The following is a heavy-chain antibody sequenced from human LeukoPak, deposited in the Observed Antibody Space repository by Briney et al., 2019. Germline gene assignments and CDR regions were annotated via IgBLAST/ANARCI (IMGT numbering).Heavy chain of an antibody. V-gene: IGHV1-3*03. Sequence: ASVKVSCKASGYSFSTHWMHWVRQAPGQRLEWMGWINAGNGNTKYSQEFQGRVTITRDTSASTAYMELSSLRSEDMAVYYCARTYYYDSSGYPRDAFDIWGQGTMVTVSS. CDR2: INAGNGNT. D-gene: IGHD3-22*01. CDR1: GYSFSTHW. CDR3: ARTYYYDSSGYPRDAFDI. J-gene: IGHJ3*02.